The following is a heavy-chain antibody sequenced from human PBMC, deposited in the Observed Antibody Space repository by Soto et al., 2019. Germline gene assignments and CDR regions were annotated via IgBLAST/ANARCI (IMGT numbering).Heavy chain of an antibody. V-gene: IGHV4-34*01. CDR3: ARAKIRGGYYYYYYMDV. CDR2: INHSGST. CDR1: GGSFSGYY. Sequence: SETLSLTCAVYGGSFSGYYWSWIRQPPGKGLEWIGEINHSGSTNYNPSLKSRVTISVDTSKNQFSLKLSSVTAADTAVYYCARAKIRGGYYYYYYMDVWGKGTTVTVSS. J-gene: IGHJ6*03. D-gene: IGHD3-16*01.